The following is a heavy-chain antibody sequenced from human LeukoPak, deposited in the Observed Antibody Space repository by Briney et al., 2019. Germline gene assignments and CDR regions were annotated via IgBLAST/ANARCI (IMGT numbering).Heavy chain of an antibody. CDR1: GYTFIRYG. J-gene: IGHJ6*03. Sequence: GASVKVSCKASGYTFIRYGITWVRQAPGQGLEWMAWISPYNGNTKYAQKFQGRVTMTTDTSTSTAYMELRSLTSDDTAVYYCATAEGAHYYYYMDVWGKGTTVTVSS. V-gene: IGHV1-18*01. CDR3: ATAEGAHYYYYMDV. CDR2: ISPYNGNT. D-gene: IGHD1-26*01.